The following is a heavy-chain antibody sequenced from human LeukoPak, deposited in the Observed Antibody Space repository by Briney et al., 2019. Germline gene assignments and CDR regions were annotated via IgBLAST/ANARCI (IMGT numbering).Heavy chain of an antibody. D-gene: IGHD2-8*01. CDR3: ARANPGGQYCTNGVCYETFDY. CDR2: MNPNSGNT. J-gene: IGHJ4*02. V-gene: IGHV1-8*02. Sequence: ASVKVSCKASGGTFSSYAINWVRQATGQGLEWMGWMNPNSGNTGYAQKFQGRVTMTRNTSISTAYMELSSLRSEDTAVYYCARANPGGQYCTNGVCYETFDYWGQGTLVTVSS. CDR1: GGTFSSYA.